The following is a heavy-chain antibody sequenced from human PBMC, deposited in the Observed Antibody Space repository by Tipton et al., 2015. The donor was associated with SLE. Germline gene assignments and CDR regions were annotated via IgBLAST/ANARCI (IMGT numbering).Heavy chain of an antibody. Sequence: SLRLSCPASGFTFANYAMTWFRQAPGKGLEWVGFIRSEPYGGTPEYAAPVKGRFTISRDDSKSITYLQMNSLKAEDTAVYYCTRDRGRDYGDEGDYWGQGTLVTVSS. V-gene: IGHV3-49*03. CDR1: GFTFANYA. D-gene: IGHD4-17*01. J-gene: IGHJ4*02. CDR3: TRDRGRDYGDEGDY. CDR2: IRSEPYGGTP.